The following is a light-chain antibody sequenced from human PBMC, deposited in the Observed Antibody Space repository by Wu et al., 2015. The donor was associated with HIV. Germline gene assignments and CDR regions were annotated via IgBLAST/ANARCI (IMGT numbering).Light chain of an antibody. J-gene: IGKJ2*01. CDR2: GAT. Sequence: EVVLTQSPGTLSLSPGERATLSCRSSQTITSGYLAWYQQKPGQAPRLLIYGATSRAIDTPDRFSGSGSGTDFTLTISRLEPEDFAAYYCQHYGSSPYTFGQGTKLEIK. V-gene: IGKV3-20*01. CDR1: QTITSGY. CDR3: QHYGSSPYT.